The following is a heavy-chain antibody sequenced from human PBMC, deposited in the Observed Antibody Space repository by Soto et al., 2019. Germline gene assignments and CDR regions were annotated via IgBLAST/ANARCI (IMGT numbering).Heavy chain of an antibody. CDR3: ARLLHDSRGYYYFDN. CDR1: GDSISSYY. CDR2: IYYTGNT. Sequence: SETLSLTCTVSGDSISSYYWTWIRQPPGKGLEWIGSIYYTGNTYDNPSLKSRVITSVDTSKNQFSLKLISVTAADSAVYYCARLLHDSRGYYYFDNWGQGTLVTVSS. D-gene: IGHD3-22*01. V-gene: IGHV4-59*04. J-gene: IGHJ4*02.